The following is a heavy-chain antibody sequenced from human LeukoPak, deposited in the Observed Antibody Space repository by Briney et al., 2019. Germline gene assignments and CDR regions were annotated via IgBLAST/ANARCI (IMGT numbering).Heavy chain of an antibody. CDR2: IWYDGSNK. D-gene: IGHD3-22*01. CDR3: ARVAVRYYYDSSGYYSY. Sequence: GSLRLSCAASGFTFTTYGMHWVRQVPGKGLEWVTVIWYDGSNKFYSDSVKGRFTISRDNSKNTLYLQMNSLRAEDTAVYYCARVAVRYYYDSSGYYSYWGQGTLVTVSS. J-gene: IGHJ4*02. V-gene: IGHV3-33*01. CDR1: GFTFTTYG.